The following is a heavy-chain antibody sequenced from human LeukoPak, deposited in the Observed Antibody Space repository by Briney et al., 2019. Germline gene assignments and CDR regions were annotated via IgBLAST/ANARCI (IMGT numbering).Heavy chain of an antibody. CDR1: GFTFSSYS. CDR2: ISSSSSYI. Sequence: PGGSLRLSCAASGFTFSSYSMNWVRQAPGKGLEWVSSISSSSSYIYYADSVKGRFTISRDNAKNSLYLQMNSLRAEDTAVYYCARVPYGSGSYPYYFDYWGQGTLVTVSS. CDR3: ARVPYGSGSYPYYFDY. J-gene: IGHJ4*02. V-gene: IGHV3-21*01. D-gene: IGHD3-10*01.